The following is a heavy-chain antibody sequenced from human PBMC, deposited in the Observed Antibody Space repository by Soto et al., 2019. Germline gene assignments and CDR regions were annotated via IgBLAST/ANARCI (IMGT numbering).Heavy chain of an antibody. CDR2: IRSKAYGVTT. D-gene: IGHD6-13*01. V-gene: IGHV3-49*03. J-gene: IGHJ6*04. CDR3: AKYTYTSRYSFFGLDL. Sequence: GGSLRLSCITSGFTFSDYAISWFRQAPGKGLEWVGVIRSKAYGVTTDYAASVKGRFAISRDDSKSTAYLQMNSVTTEDTAVYFCAKYTYTSRYSFFGLDLWGNGTMVTASS. CDR1: GFTFSDYA.